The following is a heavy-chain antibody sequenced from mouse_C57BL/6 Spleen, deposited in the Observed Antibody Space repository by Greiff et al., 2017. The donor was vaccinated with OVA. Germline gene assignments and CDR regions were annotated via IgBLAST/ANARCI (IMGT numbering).Heavy chain of an antibody. CDR1: GFTFSDYG. D-gene: IGHD2-12*01. V-gene: IGHV5-15*01. J-gene: IGHJ4*01. CDR3: ARQTTDYEAMDY. CDR2: ISNLAYSI. Sequence: EVKLMESGGGLVQPGGSLKLSCAASGFTFSDYGMAWVRQAPRKGPEGVAFISNLAYSIYYAATVTGRFTISRGNAKNTLYLEMSSLRSEDTAMYYCARQTTDYEAMDYWGQGTSVTVSS.